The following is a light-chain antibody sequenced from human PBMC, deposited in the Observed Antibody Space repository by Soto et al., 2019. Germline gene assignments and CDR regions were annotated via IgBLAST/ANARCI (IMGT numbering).Light chain of an antibody. V-gene: IGLV2-11*01. CDR3: CSHAGSSVV. Sequence: QSALTQPRSVSGSPGQSVTISCTGTSSDVGAYNQVSWYQQHPGKAPKLMIYDVSKRPSGVPDRFSGSKSGNTASLTISGLQAEDEADYYCCSHAGSSVVFGTGTKVTVL. J-gene: IGLJ1*01. CDR2: DVS. CDR1: SSDVGAYNQ.